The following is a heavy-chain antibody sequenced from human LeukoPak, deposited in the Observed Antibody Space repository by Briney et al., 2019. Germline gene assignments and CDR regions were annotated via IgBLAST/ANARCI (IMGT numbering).Heavy chain of an antibody. V-gene: IGHV4-34*01. CDR3: ARFRFGFDP. Sequence: SETPSLTCAVYGGSFSGYYWSWIRQPPGKGLEWIGEINHSGSTNYNPSLKSRVTISVDMSKNQFPLKLSSVTAADTAVYYCARFRFGFDPWGQGTLVTVSS. J-gene: IGHJ5*02. CDR2: INHSGST. CDR1: GGSFSGYY.